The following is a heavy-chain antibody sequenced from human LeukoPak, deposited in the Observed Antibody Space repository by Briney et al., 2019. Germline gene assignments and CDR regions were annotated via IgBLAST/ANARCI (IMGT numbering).Heavy chain of an antibody. V-gene: IGHV3-30*18. J-gene: IGHJ4*02. CDR1: GLTFSSYG. CDR3: AKVRWDNSGWYYLDS. Sequence: GGSLRLSCAASGLTFSSYGMNWVRQAPGKGLEWVAVISYDGRNEYYGDSVKGRFSVSRDNSKSTLYLQVDSLRPDDTAIYYCAKVRWDNSGWYYLDSWGQGTLVTVSS. D-gene: IGHD6-19*01. CDR2: ISYDGRNE.